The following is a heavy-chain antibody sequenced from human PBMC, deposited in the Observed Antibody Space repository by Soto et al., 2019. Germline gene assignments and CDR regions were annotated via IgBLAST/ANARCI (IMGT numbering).Heavy chain of an antibody. Sequence: ASVKVSCKAPRDTFTSYYINWVRQAPVQGLEWMGVINPHGGSTAYAQKFKGRVTLTRDTSASTVYMEVSSLTSEDTAMYYCARSSGGNFGIIIEGTNWFAPWGQGTLVTVSS. CDR2: INPHGGST. CDR1: RDTFTSYY. D-gene: IGHD1-26*01. CDR3: ARSSGGNFGIIIEGTNWFAP. J-gene: IGHJ5*02. V-gene: IGHV1-46*01.